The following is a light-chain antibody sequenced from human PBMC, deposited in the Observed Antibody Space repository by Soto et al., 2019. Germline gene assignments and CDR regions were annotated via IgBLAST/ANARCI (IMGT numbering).Light chain of an antibody. CDR2: GAS. V-gene: IGKV3-20*01. CDR3: QQYGSSPWP. J-gene: IGKJ1*01. CDR1: QTIRSNY. Sequence: ETVLTQSPGTLSLSPGERATLSCRASQTIRSNYLAWYRQTPGQAPRLLIYGASNRATGIADKFSGSGSGTDFPLIISGLEPEDFAQYYCQQYGSSPWPFGQGTKVEL.